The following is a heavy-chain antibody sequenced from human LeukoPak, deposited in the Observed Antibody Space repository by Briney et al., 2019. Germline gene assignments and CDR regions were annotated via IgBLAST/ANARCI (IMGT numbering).Heavy chain of an antibody. CDR2: ISYDGSNT. J-gene: IGHJ6*03. Sequence: GSLRLSCAASGFTFSSHGMHWVRQAPGKGLEWVAVISYDGSNTYYADSVKGRFTISRDNSKNTLYLQMNSLRAEDTAVYYSARGSRTIVTTKFARGHYMDVWGKGTTVTVSS. V-gene: IGHV3-30*03. D-gene: IGHD5-12*01. CDR1: GFTFSSHG. CDR3: ARGSRTIVTTKFARGHYMDV.